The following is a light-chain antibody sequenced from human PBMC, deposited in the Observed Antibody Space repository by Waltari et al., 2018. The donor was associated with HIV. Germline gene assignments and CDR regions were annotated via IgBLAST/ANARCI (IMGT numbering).Light chain of an antibody. Sequence: EVVMTQSPATLSVSPGERATLSCRASQRVSSNLAWYQQKPGQAPRLLIYGASTRATGIPARFSGSGSGTEFTLTISSLQSEDFAVYSCQQYNDWPFTFGPGTKVDMK. CDR1: QRVSSN. V-gene: IGKV3-15*01. J-gene: IGKJ3*01. CDR3: QQYNDWPFT. CDR2: GAS.